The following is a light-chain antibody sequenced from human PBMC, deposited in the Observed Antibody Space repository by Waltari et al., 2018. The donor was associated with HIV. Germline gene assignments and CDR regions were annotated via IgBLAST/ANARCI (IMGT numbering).Light chain of an antibody. Sequence: QSVLTQPPSASGTPGQRVTISCSGSSSNIGSNTVNWYQQLPGTAPKLLIYSNNPRPSGVPDRVSGSKSGTSASLAISGLQSEDEADYYCAAWDDSLNGYVFGTGTKVTVL. V-gene: IGLV1-44*01. J-gene: IGLJ1*01. CDR2: SNN. CDR1: SSNIGSNT. CDR3: AAWDDSLNGYV.